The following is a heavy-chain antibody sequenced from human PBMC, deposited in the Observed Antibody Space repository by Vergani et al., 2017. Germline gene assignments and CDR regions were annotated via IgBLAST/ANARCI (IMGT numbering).Heavy chain of an antibody. Sequence: EVQLVESGGGLVQPGGSLRLSCAASGFTFSSYDMHWVRQATGKGLEWFSAISTAGDTYYPGSVKGRFTISRANAKNSLYLQMNSLRAGDTAVYYCAREGGYGDSEDAFDIWGQGTIVTVSS. CDR1: GFTFSSYD. D-gene: IGHD4-17*01. V-gene: IGHV3-13*01. CDR3: AREGGYGDSEDAFDI. CDR2: ISTAGDT. J-gene: IGHJ3*02.